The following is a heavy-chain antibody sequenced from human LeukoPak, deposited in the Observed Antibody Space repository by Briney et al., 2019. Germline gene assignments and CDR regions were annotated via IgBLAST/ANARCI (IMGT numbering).Heavy chain of an antibody. CDR1: GGSISSYY. CDR3: VRDGGNWDVHY. CDR2: IYYSGST. Sequence: SETLSLTCTVSGGSISSYYWSWIRQPPGKGLEWIGYIYYSGSTNYNPSLKSRVTISVGASKNQFSLNLRSVTAADTAVYFCVRDGGNWDVHYWGQGTLVTVSS. V-gene: IGHV4-59*12. J-gene: IGHJ4*02. D-gene: IGHD3-16*01.